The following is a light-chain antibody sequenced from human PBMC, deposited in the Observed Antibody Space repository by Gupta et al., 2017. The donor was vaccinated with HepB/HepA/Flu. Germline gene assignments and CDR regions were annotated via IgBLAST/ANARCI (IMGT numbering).Light chain of an antibody. CDR3: QETYDTPRT. J-gene: IGKJ4*01. CDR1: QSISSY. Sequence: DIQMTQSPSSLSASVGDRVTITCRASQSISSYLNWYQQKPGKAPELLIYAASTLQTGVPSRFSGSGSGTAFTLTVSSLQPEDFATYYCQETYDTPRTFGGGTKVEIK. CDR2: AAS. V-gene: IGKV1-39*01.